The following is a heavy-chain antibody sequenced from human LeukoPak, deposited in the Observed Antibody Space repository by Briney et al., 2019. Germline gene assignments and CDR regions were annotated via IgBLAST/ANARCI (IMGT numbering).Heavy chain of an antibody. V-gene: IGHV1-2*02. CDR2: INPNSGGT. CDR3: ARVRYCSGGSCYSLVY. Sequence: ASVKVSCKASGYTFTGYYMHWVRQAPGQGLEWMGWINPNSGGTNYAQKFQGRVTMTRDMSISTAYMELSRLRSDDTAVYYCARVRYCSGGSCYSLVYWGQGTLVTVSS. J-gene: IGHJ4*02. CDR1: GYTFTGYY. D-gene: IGHD2-15*01.